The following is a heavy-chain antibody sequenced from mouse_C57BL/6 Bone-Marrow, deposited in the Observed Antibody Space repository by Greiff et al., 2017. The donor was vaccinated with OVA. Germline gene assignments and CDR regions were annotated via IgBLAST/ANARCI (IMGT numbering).Heavy chain of an antibody. V-gene: IGHV1-26*01. Sequence: EVQLQQSGPELVKPGASVKISCKASGYTFTDYYMNWVKQSHGKSLEWIGDINPNNGGTSYNQKFKGKATLTVDKSSSTAYMELRSLTSEDSAVYYCARLADYDEEAWFAYWGQGTLVTVSA. CDR2: INPNNGGT. CDR3: ARLADYDEEAWFAY. D-gene: IGHD2-4*01. CDR1: GYTFTDYY. J-gene: IGHJ3*01.